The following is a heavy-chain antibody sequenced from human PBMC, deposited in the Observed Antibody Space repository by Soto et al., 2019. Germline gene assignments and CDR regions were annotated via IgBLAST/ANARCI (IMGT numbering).Heavy chain of an antibody. CDR1: GGSISSGDYY. J-gene: IGHJ4*02. V-gene: IGHV4-30-4*01. D-gene: IGHD3-10*01. Sequence: SETLSLTCTVSGGSISSGDYYWSWIRQPPGKGLEWIGYIYYSGSTYCNPSLKSRVTISVDTSKNQFSLKLSSVTAADTAVYYCARTMVRGVIEFDYWGQGTLVTVSS. CDR3: ARTMVRGVIEFDY. CDR2: IYYSGST.